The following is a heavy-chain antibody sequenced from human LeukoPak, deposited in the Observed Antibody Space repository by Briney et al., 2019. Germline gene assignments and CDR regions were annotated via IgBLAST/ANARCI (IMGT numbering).Heavy chain of an antibody. Sequence: ASVKVSCKASGYTFISYGISWVRQAPGQGLEWMGWISAYNGNTNYAQKLQGRVTMTTDTSTSTAYMELRSLRSDDTAVYYCARDSARYYYDSSGYPYNWFDPWGQGTLVTVSS. CDR2: ISAYNGNT. CDR3: ARDSARYYYDSSGYPYNWFDP. D-gene: IGHD3-22*01. J-gene: IGHJ5*02. CDR1: GYTFISYG. V-gene: IGHV1-18*01.